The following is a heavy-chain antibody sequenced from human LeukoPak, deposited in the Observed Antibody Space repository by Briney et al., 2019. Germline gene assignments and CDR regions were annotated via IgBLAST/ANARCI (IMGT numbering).Heavy chain of an antibody. CDR1: GGSISSSNW. V-gene: IGHV4-4*02. J-gene: IGHJ4*02. D-gene: IGHD6-13*01. Sequence: SETLSLTCAVSGGSISSSNWWSWVRQPPGKGLEWIGEIYHSGSTNYNPSLKSRVTISVDKSKNQFSLKLSSVTAADTAVYYCARHAGYSSSWYNYWGQGTLVTVSS. CDR3: ARHAGYSSSWYNY. CDR2: IYHSGST.